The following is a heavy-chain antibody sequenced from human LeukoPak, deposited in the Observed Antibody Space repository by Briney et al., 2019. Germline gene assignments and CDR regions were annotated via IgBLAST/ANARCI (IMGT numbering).Heavy chain of an antibody. J-gene: IGHJ4*02. D-gene: IGHD6-19*01. CDR2: IRSKADTYAT. Sequence: GGSQRLSCAASGFTFSDSAIHWVRQATGKGLEWVGRIRSKADTYATTYGASLKGRFTISRDDSRNRAYLQMSSLRTEDTAVYYCTREYSSGWPFDFWGQGTLVTVSS. CDR1: GFTFSDSA. CDR3: TREYSSGWPFDF. V-gene: IGHV3-73*01.